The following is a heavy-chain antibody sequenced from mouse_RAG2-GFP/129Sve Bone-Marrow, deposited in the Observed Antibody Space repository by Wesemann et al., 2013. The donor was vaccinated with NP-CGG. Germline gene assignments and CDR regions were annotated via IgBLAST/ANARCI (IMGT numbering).Heavy chain of an antibody. CDR2: INSNGGST. J-gene: IGHJ2*01. V-gene: IGHV5-6-2*01. D-gene: IGHD2-1*01. Sequence: LELVAAINSNGGSTYYPDTVKGRFTISRDTAKNTLYLQMSSLKSEDTALYYCARRGYGNYYFDYWGQGTTLTVSS. CDR3: ARRGYGNYYFDY.